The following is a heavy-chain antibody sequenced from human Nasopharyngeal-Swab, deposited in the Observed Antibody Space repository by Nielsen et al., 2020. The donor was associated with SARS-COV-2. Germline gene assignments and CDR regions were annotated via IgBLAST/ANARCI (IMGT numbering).Heavy chain of an antibody. Sequence: WIRQPPGKGLEWVSSITSSSSYIYYADSVKGRFTISRDNAKNSLYLQMNSLRAEDTAVYYCASYKMGIDYWGQGTLVTVSS. CDR2: ITSSSSYI. CDR3: ASYKMGIDY. V-gene: IGHV3-21*01. J-gene: IGHJ4*02. D-gene: IGHD3-10*01.